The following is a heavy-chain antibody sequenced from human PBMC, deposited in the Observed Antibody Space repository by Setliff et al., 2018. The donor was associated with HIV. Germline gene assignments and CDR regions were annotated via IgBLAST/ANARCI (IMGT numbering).Heavy chain of an antibody. Sequence: ASVKVSCKASGYTFTGYYMHWVRQATGQGLEWMGWMNPNSGNTGYAQKFQGRVTFTRNTSKGTAYMELSSLRSDDTALYYCARGAQDYEDYYFDYWGQGTLVTAPQ. CDR2: MNPNSGNT. CDR1: GYTFTGYY. V-gene: IGHV1-8*03. J-gene: IGHJ4*02. CDR3: ARGAQDYEDYYFDY. D-gene: IGHD4-17*01.